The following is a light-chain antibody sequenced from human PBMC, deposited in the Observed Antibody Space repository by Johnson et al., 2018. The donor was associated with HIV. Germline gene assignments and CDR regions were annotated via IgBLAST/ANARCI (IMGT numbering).Light chain of an antibody. V-gene: IGLV1-51*02. CDR2: ENN. CDR1: SSDMGNYA. CDR3: GTWDSSLSAGYV. Sequence: QSVLTQPPSVSAAPGQKVTISCSGSSSDMGNYAVSWYQQLPGTAPKLLIYENNKRPSGIPDRFSGSKSGTSATLGITGLQTGDEADYYCGTWDSSLSAGYVFGTVTKVTVL. J-gene: IGLJ1*01.